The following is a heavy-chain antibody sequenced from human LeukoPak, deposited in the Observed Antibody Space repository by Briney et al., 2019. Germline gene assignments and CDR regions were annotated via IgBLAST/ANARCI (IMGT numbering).Heavy chain of an antibody. CDR3: ARLKDYYGSGITQPFDY. V-gene: IGHV5-51*01. J-gene: IGHJ4*02. Sequence: PGESLKISCKGSGYSFTSYWIGWVRQMPGKGLEWMGIIYPGDSDTRYSPSFQGQVTISADKSISTAYLQWSSLKASDTAMYYCARLKDYYGSGITQPFDYWGQGTLVTVSS. CDR2: IYPGDSDT. CDR1: GYSFTSYW. D-gene: IGHD3-10*01.